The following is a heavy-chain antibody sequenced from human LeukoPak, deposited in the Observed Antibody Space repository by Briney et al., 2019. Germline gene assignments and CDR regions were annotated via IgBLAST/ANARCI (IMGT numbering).Heavy chain of an antibody. CDR2: IKQDGSEK. CDR1: GFTFSSYW. Sequence: GGSLRLSCAASGFTFSSYWMSWVRQAPGKGLEWVANIKQDGSEKYYVDSVKGRFTISRDNAKNSLYLQMNSLRAEDTAVYYCARDVRVTMVRGVPTTNWYFDLWGRGTLVTVSS. CDR3: ARDVRVTMVRGVPTTNWYFDL. D-gene: IGHD3-10*01. J-gene: IGHJ2*01. V-gene: IGHV3-7*01.